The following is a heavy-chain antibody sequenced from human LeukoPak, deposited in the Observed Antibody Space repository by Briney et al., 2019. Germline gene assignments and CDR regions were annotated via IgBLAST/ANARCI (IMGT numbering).Heavy chain of an antibody. CDR2: IYSGGST. D-gene: IGHD6-13*01. CDR1: GFTVTNNY. Sequence: PGGSLRLSCAASGFTVTNNYMSWVRQAPAKGLEWVSVIYSGGSTSYADPGHGRFTISRGNSKNTLYLQMNSLRAEDTAVYYCARVLQLAPSYIDYWGQGTLVTVSS. V-gene: IGHV3-53*01. J-gene: IGHJ4*02. CDR3: ARVLQLAPSYIDY.